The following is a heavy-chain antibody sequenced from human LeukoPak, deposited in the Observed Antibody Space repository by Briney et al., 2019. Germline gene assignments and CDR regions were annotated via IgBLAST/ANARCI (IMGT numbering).Heavy chain of an antibody. V-gene: IGHV1-2*06. CDR1: GYTFTGYY. J-gene: IGHJ4*02. CDR3: AASIALTGNFFDY. CDR2: INPKSGGT. D-gene: IGHD6-19*01. Sequence: ASVKVSCKTSGYTFTGYYMHWVRQAPGQGLEWMGRINPKSGGTDYAQKFQGRVTMTRDTSIRTDYMEMSRLRSDDTAVYYCAASIALTGNFFDYWGQGTLVTVSS.